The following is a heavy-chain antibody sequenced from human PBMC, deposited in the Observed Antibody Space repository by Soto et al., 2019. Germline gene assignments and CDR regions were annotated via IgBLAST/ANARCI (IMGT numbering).Heavy chain of an antibody. J-gene: IGHJ6*02. D-gene: IGHD6-19*01. CDR3: ARDKRGQWLGNYYYGMDV. CDR1: GFTFSSYA. Sequence: PGGSLRLSCAASGFTFSSYAMHWVRQAPGKGLEWVAVISYDGSNKYYADSVKGRFTISRDNSKNTLYLQMNSLRAEDTAVYYCARDKRGQWLGNYYYGMDVWGQGTTVTVSS. CDR2: ISYDGSNK. V-gene: IGHV3-30-3*01.